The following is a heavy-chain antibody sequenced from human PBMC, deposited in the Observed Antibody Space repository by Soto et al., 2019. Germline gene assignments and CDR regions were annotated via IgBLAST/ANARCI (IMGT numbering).Heavy chain of an antibody. V-gene: IGHV4-39*01. CDR1: GGSISSSSYY. D-gene: IGHD6-19*01. J-gene: IGHJ6*02. CDR3: ARVSVSSGWSRLVLYYGMDV. CDR2: IYYSGST. Sequence: SETLSLTCTVSGGSISSSSYYWGWIRQPPGKGLEWIGSIYYSGSTYYNPSLKSRVTISVDTSKNQFSLKLSSVTAADTAVYYCARVSVSSGWSRLVLYYGMDVWGQGTTVTVSS.